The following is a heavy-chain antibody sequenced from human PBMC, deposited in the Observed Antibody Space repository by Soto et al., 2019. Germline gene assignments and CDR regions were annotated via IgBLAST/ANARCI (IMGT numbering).Heavy chain of an antibody. CDR2: ISSVGSTI. J-gene: IGHJ6*02. D-gene: IGHD3-10*01. Sequence: GGSLRLSCAASGFTFSSYEMNWVRQAPGKGLEWLSYISSVGSTIYYADSVKGRFTISRDNAKNSLFLQMNSLRAEDTAVYYCARCTIIIRRVISSYGMDVWGQGTTVTVSS. CDR1: GFTFSSYE. V-gene: IGHV3-48*03. CDR3: ARCTIIIRRVISSYGMDV.